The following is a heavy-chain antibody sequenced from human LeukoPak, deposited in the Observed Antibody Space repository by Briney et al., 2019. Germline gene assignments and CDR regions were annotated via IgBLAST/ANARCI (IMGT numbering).Heavy chain of an antibody. J-gene: IGHJ4*02. D-gene: IGHD3-10*01. CDR3: ARERGNYGSGYFDY. CDR2: IYTSGST. V-gene: IGHV4-61*02. CDR1: GGSISSGSYY. Sequence: SETLSLTCTVSGGSISSGSYYWSWIRQPAGKGLEWIGRIYTSGSTNYNPSLKSRVTISVDTSKNQFSLKLSSVTAADTAVYYCARERGNYGSGYFDYWGQGTLVTVSS.